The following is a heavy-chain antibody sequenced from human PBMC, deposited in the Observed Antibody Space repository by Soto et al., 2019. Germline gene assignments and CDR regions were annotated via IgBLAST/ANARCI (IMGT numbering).Heavy chain of an antibody. CDR2: IDWDDDK. CDR3: ARMIIVTPIVGATFDY. CDR1: GFSLSTSGMC. D-gene: IGHD1-26*01. Sequence: SGPTLVNPTQTLTLTCTFSGFSLSTSGMCVSWIRQPPGKALEWLARIDWDDDKYYSTSLKTRLTISKDTSKNQVVLTMTNMDPVDTATYYCARMIIVTPIVGATFDYWGQGTLVTVSS. V-gene: IGHV2-70*11. J-gene: IGHJ4*02.